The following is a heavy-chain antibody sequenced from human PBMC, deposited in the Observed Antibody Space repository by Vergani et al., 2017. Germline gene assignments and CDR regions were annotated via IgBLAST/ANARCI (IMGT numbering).Heavy chain of an antibody. CDR3: TTVSDFWSGRYYFDD. Sequence: EVQLVESGGGLVKPGGSLRLSCAASGFTFSNAWMSWVRQAPGKGLEWVGRIKSKTDGGTTDYAAPVKGRFTISRDDSKNTLYLQMNSLKTEDTAVYYCTTVSDFWSGRYYFDDWGQGTLVTVSS. V-gene: IGHV3-15*01. CDR1: GFTFSNAW. D-gene: IGHD3-3*01. J-gene: IGHJ4*02. CDR2: IKSKTDGGTT.